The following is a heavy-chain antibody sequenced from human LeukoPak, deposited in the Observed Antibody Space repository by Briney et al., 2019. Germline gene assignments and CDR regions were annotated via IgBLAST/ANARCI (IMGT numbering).Heavy chain of an antibody. CDR2: ISYDGSNK. Sequence: PGRSLRLSCAASGFTFSTYAMHWVRQAPGKGLEWVGVISYDGSNKYYTDSVKGRFTISRDNSKNTLYLQMNSLRAEDTAVYYCAKASNGGSYYGVIIDYWGQGTLVTVSS. CDR1: GFTFSTYA. D-gene: IGHD1-26*01. J-gene: IGHJ4*02. CDR3: AKASNGGSYYGVIIDY. V-gene: IGHV3-30*18.